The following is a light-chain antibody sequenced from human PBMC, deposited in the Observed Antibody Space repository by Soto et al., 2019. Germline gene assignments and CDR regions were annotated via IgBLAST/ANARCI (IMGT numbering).Light chain of an antibody. J-gene: IGKJ1*01. Sequence: DIPMTQSPSTLSASVGDRVTITCRASQSIGKWLAWYQQKPGKAPKLLIYEASYLKSGVPSRFSGSGSGTEFTLTITSLQPDDFGVYYCQQYKSSSTFGQGAKVDI. CDR1: QSIGKW. CDR3: QQYKSSST. CDR2: EAS. V-gene: IGKV1-5*01.